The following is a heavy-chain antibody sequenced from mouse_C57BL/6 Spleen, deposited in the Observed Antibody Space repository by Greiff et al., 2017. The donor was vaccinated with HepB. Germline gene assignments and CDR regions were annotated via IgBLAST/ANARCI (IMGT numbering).Heavy chain of an antibody. CDR1: GFNIKNTY. J-gene: IGHJ2*01. D-gene: IGHD1-1*01. CDR2: IDPANGNT. Sequence: EVQLQESVAELVRPGASVKLSCTASGFNIKNTYMHWVKQRPEQGLEWIGRIDPANGNTKYAPKFQGKAPITADTSSNTAYLQLSSLTSEDTAIYYCARTLITTVVGPCFDYWGQGTTLTVSS. CDR3: ARTLITTVVGPCFDY. V-gene: IGHV14-3*01.